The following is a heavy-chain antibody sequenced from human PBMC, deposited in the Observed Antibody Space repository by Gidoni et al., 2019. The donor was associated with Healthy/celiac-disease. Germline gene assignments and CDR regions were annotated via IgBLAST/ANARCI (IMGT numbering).Heavy chain of an antibody. CDR2: INHSGST. D-gene: IGHD1-26*01. Sequence: GLGWIGEINHSGSTNYNPSLKSRVTISVDTSKNQFSLKLSSVTAADTAVYYCARGGRWDFDPWGQGTLVTVSS. CDR3: ARGGRWDFDP. V-gene: IGHV4-34*01. J-gene: IGHJ5*02.